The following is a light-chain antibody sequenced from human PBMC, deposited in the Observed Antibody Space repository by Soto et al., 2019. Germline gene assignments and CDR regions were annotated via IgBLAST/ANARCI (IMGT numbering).Light chain of an antibody. CDR1: SSDVGGYNS. CDR2: GVS. CDR3: SSYSSISTYV. Sequence: QSVLTQPSSVSGSPGQSITISCTGTSSDVGGYNSVSWYQQHPGKAPKLMIYGVSNRPSGVSNRFSGSKSGNTASLTISGRQAEDEADYYCSSYSSISTYVFGSGPKRTVL. V-gene: IGLV2-14*01. J-gene: IGLJ1*01.